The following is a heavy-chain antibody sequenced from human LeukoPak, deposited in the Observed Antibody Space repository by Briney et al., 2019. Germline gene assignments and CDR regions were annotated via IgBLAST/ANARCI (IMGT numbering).Heavy chain of an antibody. D-gene: IGHD1-26*01. V-gene: IGHV3-23*01. CDR1: GFTFSNYA. Sequence: TGGSLRLSCAASGFTFSNYAMSWVRQAPGKGLGWVSTIGDSGGSTFYADSVKGRFTISRDNSKNTLYLQMNSLTAEDTAVYYCAKVTSVVGPTLAYFQHWGQGTLVTVSS. J-gene: IGHJ1*01. CDR2: IGDSGGST. CDR3: AKVTSVVGPTLAYFQH.